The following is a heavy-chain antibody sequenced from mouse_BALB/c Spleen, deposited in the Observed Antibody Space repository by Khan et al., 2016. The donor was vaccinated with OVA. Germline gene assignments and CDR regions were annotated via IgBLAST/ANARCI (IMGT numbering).Heavy chain of an antibody. CDR1: GFTFSSYG. CDR2: ISSGGHYT. D-gene: IGHD2-2*01. Sequence: EVELVESGGGLVKPGGSLKLSCSASGFTFSSYGMSWVRQNPEKRLEWVATISSGGHYTFYPDSVKGRFPISRDNAMNTLYLQMSSLRSEDTAMYYCARSLVDYHAMDYWGQGTSVTVSS. V-gene: IGHV5-9-3*01. J-gene: IGHJ4*01. CDR3: ARSLVDYHAMDY.